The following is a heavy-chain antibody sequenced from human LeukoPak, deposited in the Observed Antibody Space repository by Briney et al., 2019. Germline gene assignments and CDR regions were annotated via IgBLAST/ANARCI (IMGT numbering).Heavy chain of an antibody. CDR1: GYPFRNYD. CDR3: ARLSSHYGDYKVDP. V-gene: IGHV1-8*01. J-gene: IGHJ5*02. D-gene: IGHD4-17*01. Sequence: ASVKVSRKTSGYPFRNYDINWVRQATGQGLEWMGWINPHSGKTGYAQKFQGRVTTTTDTSANTAYMDLSSLRSEDTAVYYCARLSSHYGDYKVDPWGQGTLVTVSS. CDR2: INPHSGKT.